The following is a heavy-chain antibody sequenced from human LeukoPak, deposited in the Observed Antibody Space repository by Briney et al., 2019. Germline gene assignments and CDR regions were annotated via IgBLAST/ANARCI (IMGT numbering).Heavy chain of an antibody. CDR1: GGSISSSSYY. D-gene: IGHD6-13*01. CDR2: IYYNWST. Sequence: NPSETLSLTCTVPGGSISSSSYYWGWISQPPGKGLEWIGSIYYNWSTYYKPARKSRLTKSVYTSKIQFSLTLSSVTAADTAVYYCARQGGYSSSWYRLVGSTTPFDYWGQGTLVTVSS. J-gene: IGHJ4*02. V-gene: IGHV4-39*01. CDR3: ARQGGYSSSWYRLVGSTTPFDY.